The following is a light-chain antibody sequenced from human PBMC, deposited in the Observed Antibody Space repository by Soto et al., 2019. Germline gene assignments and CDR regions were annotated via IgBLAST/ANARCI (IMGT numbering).Light chain of an antibody. CDR1: QGISSN. J-gene: IGKJ5*01. CDR3: QQSYSSPPIT. CDR2: AAS. Sequence: DIPMKTSPSCVSISTPARVTLXGQSSQGISSNLAWYQQKPGKAPRLLIYAASNWPSGLPSRFSGSGSGTDFTLTIRSLQPEDFAIYYCQQSYSSPPITCGQGTLLEV. V-gene: IGKV1-12*01.